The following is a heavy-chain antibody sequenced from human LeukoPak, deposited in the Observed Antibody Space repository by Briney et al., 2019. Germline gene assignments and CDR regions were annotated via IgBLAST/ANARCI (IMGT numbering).Heavy chain of an antibody. CDR1: GFTFSSYW. D-gene: IGHD3-9*01. Sequence: GGSLRLACAASGFTFSSYWMHWVRQAPGKWLVCVSRINRDGSSTSYADSVKGRFTISRDNAKNTLYLQMNSLRAEDTAVYYCARDFPNYDILTGRGGYGMDVWGQGTTVTVSS. CDR3: ARDFPNYDILTGRGGYGMDV. V-gene: IGHV3-74*01. CDR2: INRDGSST. J-gene: IGHJ6*02.